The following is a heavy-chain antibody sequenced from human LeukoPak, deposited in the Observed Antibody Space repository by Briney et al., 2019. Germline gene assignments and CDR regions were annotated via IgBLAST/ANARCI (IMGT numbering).Heavy chain of an antibody. V-gene: IGHV1-2*02. CDR1: GYTFTGYY. Sequence: ASVKVSCKASGYTFTGYYMHWVRQAPGQRLEWMGWINPNSGGTNYAQKFQGRVTMTRDTSISTAYMELSRLRSDDTAVYYCARENGARNIVVVPAAMGYWGQGTLVTVSS. J-gene: IGHJ4*02. CDR2: INPNSGGT. CDR3: ARENGARNIVVVPAAMGY. D-gene: IGHD2-2*01.